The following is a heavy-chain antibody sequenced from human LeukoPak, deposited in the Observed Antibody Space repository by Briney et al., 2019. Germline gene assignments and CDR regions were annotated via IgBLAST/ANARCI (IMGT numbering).Heavy chain of an antibody. CDR1: GFTFGNYA. J-gene: IGHJ4*02. V-gene: IGHV3-23*01. CDR3: VKDEPASGWYS. D-gene: IGHD6-19*01. Sequence: GGSLGLSCAASGFTFGNYAMCWVRQAPGKGLEWVSAIYDTTYYADSVKGRFTVSRDNSKNTLYLQMNSLRADDTAVYYCVKDEPASGWYSWGQGTLVTVSS. CDR2: IYDTT.